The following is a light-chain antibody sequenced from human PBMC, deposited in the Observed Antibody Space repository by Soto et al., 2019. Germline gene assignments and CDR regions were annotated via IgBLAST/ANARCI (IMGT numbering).Light chain of an antibody. V-gene: IGKV1-12*01. CDR2: KAS. CDR3: QQTSSFPLT. J-gene: IGKJ4*01. CDR1: QGISSW. Sequence: IEMTQSAFSLSASVGDRVSITCPASQGISSWLVWYQQKPGKSPTLLIYKASNLQTGVPSRFSGSGSGTDFTLTISSLQPEDFATYYCQQTSSFPLTFGGGTKVDIK.